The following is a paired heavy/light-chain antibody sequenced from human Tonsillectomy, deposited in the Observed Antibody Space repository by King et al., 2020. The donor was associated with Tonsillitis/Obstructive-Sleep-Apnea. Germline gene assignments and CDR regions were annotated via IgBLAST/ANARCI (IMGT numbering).Light chain of an antibody. CDR3: GTWDSSLSAGPWV. J-gene: IGLJ3*02. V-gene: IGLV1-51*01. CDR1: SSNIGNNY. CDR2: DNN. Sequence: QSVLTQPPSVSAAPGQKVTISCSGSSSNIGNNYVSWYQQLPGTAPKLLIYDNNKRPSGIPDRFSGSKSGTSATLGITGLQTGDEADYYCGTWDSSLSAGPWVFGGGTKLTVL.
Heavy chain of an antibody. Sequence: QLQLQESGPGLVKPSETLSLTCTVSGGSISSSSYYWGWIRQPPGKGLEWIGSIYYSGSTYYNPSLKSRVTISVDTSKNQFSLKLSSVTAADTAVYYCARTTYDFWSGYSLYYYYYMDVWGKGTTVTVSS. D-gene: IGHD3-3*01. CDR3: ARTTYDFWSGYSLYYYYYMDV. J-gene: IGHJ6*03. V-gene: IGHV4-39*01. CDR2: IYYSGST. CDR1: GGSISSSSYY.